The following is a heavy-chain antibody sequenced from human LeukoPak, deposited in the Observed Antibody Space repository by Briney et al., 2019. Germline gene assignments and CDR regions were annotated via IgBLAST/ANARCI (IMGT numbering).Heavy chain of an antibody. CDR2: ISSSSSYI. CDR1: GFTFSSYS. V-gene: IGHV3-21*01. Sequence: GGSLRLSRAASGFTFSSYSMNWVRQAPGKGLEWVSSISSSSSYIYYADSVKGRFTISRDNAKNSLYLQMNSLRAEDTAVYYCARGGVSQDYFDYWGQGTLVTVSS. J-gene: IGHJ4*02. CDR3: ARGGVSQDYFDY. D-gene: IGHD6-13*01.